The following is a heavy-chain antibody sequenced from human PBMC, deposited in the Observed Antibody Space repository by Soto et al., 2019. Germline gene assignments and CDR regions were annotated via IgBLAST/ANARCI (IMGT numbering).Heavy chain of an antibody. V-gene: IGHV1-3*01. Sequence: QVQLVQSGAEVKKPGASVKVSCKASGYTFTSYAMHWVRQAPGQRLEWMGWINAGNGNTKYSQKFQGRVTITRDTSASTAYMELSSLRSEDTAVYYCASGTVTTDAYYYYGMDVWGQGTTVTVSS. D-gene: IGHD4-17*01. CDR1: GYTFTSYA. CDR2: INAGNGNT. CDR3: ASGTVTTDAYYYYGMDV. J-gene: IGHJ6*02.